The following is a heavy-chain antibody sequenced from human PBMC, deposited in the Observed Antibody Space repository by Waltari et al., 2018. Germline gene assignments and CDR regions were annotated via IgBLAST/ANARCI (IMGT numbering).Heavy chain of an antibody. J-gene: IGHJ4*02. Sequence: QVQLLQSGAEVKKPGASVKVSCKASGYSFTNYDISWVRQTAGQGLEWMGWMNPNSANSDFARHFQGRVTLTRNTSISTAYMEVSSLRSEDTAVYYCARGSSSYISRVPLDYWGQGTLVIVSS. CDR2: MNPNSANS. V-gene: IGHV1-8*03. CDR3: ARGSSSYISRVPLDY. CDR1: GYSFTNYD. D-gene: IGHD3-22*01.